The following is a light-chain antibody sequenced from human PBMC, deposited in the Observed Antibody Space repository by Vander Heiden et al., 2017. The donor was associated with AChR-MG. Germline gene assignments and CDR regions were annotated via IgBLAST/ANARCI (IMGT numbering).Light chain of an antibody. CDR1: QSIGTW. J-gene: IGKJ2*01. CDR3: QQNNSYPVT. CDR2: KAS. Sequence: DIQMTQSPSTLSASVGDSATITCRASQSIGTWLAWYQQKPGKAPKFLIYKASSLESGVPSRFSGSGSGSGTEFTLTISSLQPDDFATYYCQQNNSYPVTFGQGTKLEIK. V-gene: IGKV1-5*03.